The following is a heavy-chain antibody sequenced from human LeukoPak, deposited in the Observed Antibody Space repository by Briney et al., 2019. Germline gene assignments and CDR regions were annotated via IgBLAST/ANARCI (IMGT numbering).Heavy chain of an antibody. CDR1: GFTFSTYN. V-gene: IGHV3-21*01. J-gene: IGHJ1*01. D-gene: IGHD3-22*01. CDR3: ATDQDHGYFRQ. CDR2: ITSSSSYT. Sequence: GGSLRLSCAASGFTFSTYNMNWVRQAPGKGLEWVSSITSSSSYTFYADSVKGRFTISRDNAKNSLYLQMNSLRAEDTAVFYCATDQDHGYFRQWGQGSLVIVSS.